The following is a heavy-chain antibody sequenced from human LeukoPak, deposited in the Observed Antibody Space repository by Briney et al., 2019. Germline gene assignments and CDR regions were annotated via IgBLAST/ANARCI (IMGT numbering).Heavy chain of an antibody. V-gene: IGHV4-59*08. CDR2: IYYSGNT. CDR1: GGSISSYY. J-gene: IGHJ1*01. CDR3: ARGGGSSWYFQH. D-gene: IGHD6-13*01. Sequence: SETLSLTCTFSGGSISSYYWIWIRQPPGKGLEWIGFIYYSGNTNYNPSLKSRVTISVDTSKNQFSLKLRSVTAADTAVYYCARGGGSSWYFQHWGQGTLVTVSS.